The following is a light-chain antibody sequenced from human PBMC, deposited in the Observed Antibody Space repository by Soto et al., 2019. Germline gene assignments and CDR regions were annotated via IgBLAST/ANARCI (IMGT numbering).Light chain of an antibody. Sequence: DIPMTQSPSSLSAFVGDRVTITCRASQSIKNYLNWYQQKPGQAPKLLIYTASSLQSGVPSRFSGSGSGTDFTLTISSLQPEDFATYYCQQANSFPQTFGQGTKVEIK. J-gene: IGKJ1*01. CDR3: QQANSFPQT. CDR1: QSIKNY. CDR2: TAS. V-gene: IGKV1-12*01.